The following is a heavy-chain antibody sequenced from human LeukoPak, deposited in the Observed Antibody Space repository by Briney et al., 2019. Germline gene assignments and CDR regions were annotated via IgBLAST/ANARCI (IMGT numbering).Heavy chain of an antibody. CDR1: GYTFTSYY. Sequence: GASVKVSCKASGYTFTSYYMHWVRQAPGQGLEWIGKINPSGGSTSYAQKFQGRVTMTRDTSTSTVYMELSSLRSEDTAVYYCARGLRPTGIFDYWGQGTLVTVSS. V-gene: IGHV1-46*01. J-gene: IGHJ4*02. D-gene: IGHD4-11*01. CDR3: ARGLRPTGIFDY. CDR2: INPSGGST.